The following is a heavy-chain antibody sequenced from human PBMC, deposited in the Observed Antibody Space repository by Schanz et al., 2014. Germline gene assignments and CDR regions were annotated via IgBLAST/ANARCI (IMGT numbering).Heavy chain of an antibody. Sequence: QVQLIQSGAEVKKPGASVKVSCKASGYTFTSYSMHWVRQAPGQGLEWMGIINLSGGSTNNAQKLQGRVTMTTDTSTSTTYMELRSLRSDDTAVYYCARVQDDILTGSEYYYGMDVWGQGTTVTVSS. V-gene: IGHV1-46*01. J-gene: IGHJ6*02. CDR3: ARVQDDILTGSEYYYGMDV. CDR1: GYTFTSYS. D-gene: IGHD3-9*01. CDR2: INLSGGST.